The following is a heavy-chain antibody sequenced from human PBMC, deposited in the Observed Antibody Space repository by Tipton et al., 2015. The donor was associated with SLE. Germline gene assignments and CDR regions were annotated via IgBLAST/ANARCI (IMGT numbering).Heavy chain of an antibody. J-gene: IGHJ4*02. CDR2: IYHRGTI. V-gene: IGHV4-38-2*01. Sequence: TLSLTCAVSNYSISSGYYLGWFRQPPGKGLEWIGSIYHRGTIFYNPSLKSRVTISVDTSKNQFSLKLISVTAADTAVYFCARGRLPYSFDLWGQGTLVTVSS. CDR1: NYSISSGYY. CDR3: ARGRLPYSFDL.